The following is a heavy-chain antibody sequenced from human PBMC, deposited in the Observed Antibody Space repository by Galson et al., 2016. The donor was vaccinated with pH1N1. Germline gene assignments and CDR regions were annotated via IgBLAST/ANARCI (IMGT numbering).Heavy chain of an antibody. J-gene: IGHJ4*02. CDR3: ARSGGYGENFDY. Sequence: SVKVSCKASGGTFSSYAISWVRQAPGQGLEWMGGIIPIFGTANYAQKFQGRVTITADESTSTAYMELSSLRSEDTAVYYCARSGGYGENFDYWGQGTLVTVSS. V-gene: IGHV1-69*13. CDR1: GGTFSSYA. CDR2: IIPIFGTA. D-gene: IGHD4-17*01.